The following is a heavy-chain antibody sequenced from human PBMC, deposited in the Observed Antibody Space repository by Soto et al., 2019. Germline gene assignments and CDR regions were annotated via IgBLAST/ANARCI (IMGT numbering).Heavy chain of an antibody. J-gene: IGHJ4*02. D-gene: IGHD6-6*01. CDR2: INPDGGGT. CDR3: ASPVRFSSSGELN. CDR1: GYTFTGYS. V-gene: IGHV1-2*02. Sequence: QVQLVQSGAEEKKPWASVKVSCKASGYTFTGYSIHWVRQAPGQGLEWMGWINPDGGGTNYAQRFQGRVTMTRDTSTSTAYMELSRLTSDDTAVYYCASPVRFSSSGELNWGQGTLVTVSS.